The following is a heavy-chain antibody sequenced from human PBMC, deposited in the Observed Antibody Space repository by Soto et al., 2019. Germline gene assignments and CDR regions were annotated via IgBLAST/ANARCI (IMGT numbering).Heavy chain of an antibody. D-gene: IGHD3-10*01. CDR2: INHSGST. CDR1: GESFCGYY. V-gene: IGHV4-34*01. J-gene: IGHJ4*02. CDR3: ARGGGVVPAATRRGSYYGSGSYYYY. Sequence: SECLSLTCAACGESFCGYYWSWIRQPPGKGLEWIGEINHSGSTNYNPSLKSRVTISVDTSKNQFSLKLSSVTAADTAVYYCARGGGVVPAATRRGSYYGSGSYYYYWGQGTLVTVSS.